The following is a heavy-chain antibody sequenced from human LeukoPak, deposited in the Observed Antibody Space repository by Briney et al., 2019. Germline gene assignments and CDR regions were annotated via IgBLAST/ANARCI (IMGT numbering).Heavy chain of an antibody. Sequence: ASVKVSCKASGYTFTSYYMHWVRQAPGQGLEWMGIINPSGGSTNYAQKFQGRVTMTRDMSTSTVYMKLSSLRSEDTAVYYCARDEGCSSTSCLFDYWGQGTLVTVSS. CDR3: ARDEGCSSTSCLFDY. V-gene: IGHV1-46*01. CDR2: INPSGGST. J-gene: IGHJ4*02. CDR1: GYTFTSYY. D-gene: IGHD2-2*01.